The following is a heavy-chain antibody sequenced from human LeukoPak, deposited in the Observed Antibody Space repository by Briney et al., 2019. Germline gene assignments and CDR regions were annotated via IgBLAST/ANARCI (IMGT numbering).Heavy chain of an antibody. CDR3: AKMGNPSIVTADY. CDR2: VFYSGST. D-gene: IGHD1-14*01. J-gene: IGHJ4*02. Sequence: SETLSLTCTVSGCSMRSYYWSWIRQPPGKGLQCVGYVFYSGSTVYNPSLASRVTISVDTSKNQFSLKLKSVTAADTAVYYCAKMGNPSIVTADYWGQGTLVTVSS. V-gene: IGHV4-59*08. CDR1: GCSMRSYY.